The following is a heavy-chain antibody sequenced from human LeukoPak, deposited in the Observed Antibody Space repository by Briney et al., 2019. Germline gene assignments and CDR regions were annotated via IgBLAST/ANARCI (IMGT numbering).Heavy chain of an antibody. CDR2: ISYDGSNK. J-gene: IGHJ4*02. CDR1: GFTFSTYG. D-gene: IGHD2-2*02. CDR3: ARADVYTFDY. V-gene: IGHV3-30-3*01. Sequence: GESLKISCAASGFTFSTYGIHWVRQAPGKGLEWVAVISYDGSNKYYADSVKGRFTISRDNSKNTLYLQMISLRAEDTAVYYCARADVYTFDYWGQGTRVTVSS.